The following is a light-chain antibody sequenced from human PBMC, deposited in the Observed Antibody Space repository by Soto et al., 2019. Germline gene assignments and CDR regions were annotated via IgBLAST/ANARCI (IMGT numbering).Light chain of an antibody. CDR1: SSNIGSKT. J-gene: IGLJ3*02. CDR3: AAWDDTLNGWV. V-gene: IGLV1-44*01. CDR2: SNN. Sequence: QSVLTQPPSPSGTPGQRVTISCSGSSSNIGSKTVNWYQQLPGTAPKVLIYSNNQRPSGVPDRFSGSKSGTSGSLAISGLQSEDEADYYCAAWDDTLNGWVFGGGTKLTVL.